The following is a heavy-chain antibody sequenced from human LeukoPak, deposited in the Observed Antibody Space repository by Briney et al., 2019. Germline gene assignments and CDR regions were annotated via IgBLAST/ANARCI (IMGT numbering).Heavy chain of an antibody. CDR1: GYSISSGYY. CDR3: ARIVGATEGWFDP. J-gene: IGHJ5*02. Sequence: SETLSLTCTVSGYSISSGYYWSWIRQPPGKGLEWIGEINHSGSTNYNPSLKSRVTISVDTSKNQFSLKLSSVTAADTAVYYCARIVGATEGWFDPWGQGTLVTVSS. D-gene: IGHD1-26*01. CDR2: INHSGST. V-gene: IGHV4-38-2*02.